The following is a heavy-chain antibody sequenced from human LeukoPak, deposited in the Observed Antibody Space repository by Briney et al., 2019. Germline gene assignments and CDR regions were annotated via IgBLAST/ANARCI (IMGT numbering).Heavy chain of an antibody. CDR3: AAGNYYFDY. J-gene: IGHJ4*02. Sequence: SETLSLTCTVSGGSISNYYWSWIRQPPGKGLEWIGYIYYSGSTNYNPSLKSRVTISADTSENQFSLKLSSVTAADTAVYYFAAGNYYFDYWGQGTLVTVSS. CDR2: IYYSGST. D-gene: IGHD1-7*01. V-gene: IGHV4-59*01. CDR1: GGSISNYY.